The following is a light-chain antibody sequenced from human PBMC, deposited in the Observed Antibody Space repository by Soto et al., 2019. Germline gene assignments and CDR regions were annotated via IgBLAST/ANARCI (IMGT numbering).Light chain of an antibody. Sequence: DIQITQSPSSLSASVGGRVTITCQASQDISDYINWYQQKAGKAPKLLIFDAYNLDTGVPSRFSESGFGTAFTFTISSLQGEDMATYYCQQHDNLPLTFGGGTKVEIK. V-gene: IGKV1-33*01. CDR1: QDISDY. J-gene: IGKJ4*01. CDR3: QQHDNLPLT. CDR2: DAY.